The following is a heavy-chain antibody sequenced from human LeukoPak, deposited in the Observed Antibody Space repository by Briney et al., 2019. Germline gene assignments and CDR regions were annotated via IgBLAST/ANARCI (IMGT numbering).Heavy chain of an antibody. V-gene: IGHV4-34*01. CDR1: GGSFSGYY. CDR2: INHSGST. J-gene: IGHJ6*03. D-gene: IGHD1-1*01. Sequence: SETLSLTCAVYGGSFSGYYWSWIRQPPGKGLEWIGEINHSGSTNYNPSLKSRVTISVDTSKNQFSLKLSSVTAADTAVYYCAKGTTGTVYYYYMDVWGKGTTVTVSS. CDR3: AKGTTGTVYYYYMDV.